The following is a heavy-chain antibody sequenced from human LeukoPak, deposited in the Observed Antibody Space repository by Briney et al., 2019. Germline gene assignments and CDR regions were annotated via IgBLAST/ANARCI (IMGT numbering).Heavy chain of an antibody. J-gene: IGHJ6*02. D-gene: IGHD1-1*01. CDR3: ARFANGASDYYGMDV. CDR2: INHSGST. Sequence: SETLSLTCAVYGGSFSGYYWSWIRQPPGKGLEWIGEINHSGSTNYNPSLKSRVTISVDTSKNQFSLKLSSVTAADTAVYYCARFANGASDYYGMDVWGQGTTVTVSS. V-gene: IGHV4-34*01. CDR1: GGSFSGYY.